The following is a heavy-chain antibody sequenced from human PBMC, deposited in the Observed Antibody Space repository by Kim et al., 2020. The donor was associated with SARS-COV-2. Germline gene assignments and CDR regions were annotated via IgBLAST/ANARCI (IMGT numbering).Heavy chain of an antibody. CDR3: TTDREGYFDY. CDR2: T. Sequence: TDYAAPVKGRFTISRDASKNTLYLQMNSLKTEDTAVYYCTTDREGYFDYWGQGTLVTVSS. J-gene: IGHJ4*02. V-gene: IGHV3-15*01.